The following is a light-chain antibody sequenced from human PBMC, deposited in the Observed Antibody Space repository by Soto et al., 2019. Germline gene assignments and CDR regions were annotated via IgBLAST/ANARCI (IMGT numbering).Light chain of an antibody. CDR2: AAS. CDR1: QGISSY. J-gene: IGKJ1*01. Sequence: AIRMTQSPSSLPASTGDRVTITCRASQGISSYLAWYQQKPGKAPKLLIYAASTLQSGVPSRFSGSGSGTDFTLTISILQSEDFASYYCQQYYNYPRTFGQGTKVEIK. V-gene: IGKV1-8*01. CDR3: QQYYNYPRT.